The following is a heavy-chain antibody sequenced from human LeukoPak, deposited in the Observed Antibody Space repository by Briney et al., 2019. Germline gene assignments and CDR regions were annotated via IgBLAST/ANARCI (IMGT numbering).Heavy chain of an antibody. V-gene: IGHV4-39*07. CDR3: ATRRHYGSGSYYHYFDY. CDR2: IYYSGST. J-gene: IGHJ4*02. Sequence: SETLSLTCTVSGGSISSSSYYWGWIRQPPGKGLEWIGSIYYSGSTYYNPSLKSRVTISVDTSKNQFSLKLSSVTAADTAVYYCATRRHYGSGSYYHYFDYWGQGTLVTVSS. CDR1: GGSISSSSYY. D-gene: IGHD3-10*01.